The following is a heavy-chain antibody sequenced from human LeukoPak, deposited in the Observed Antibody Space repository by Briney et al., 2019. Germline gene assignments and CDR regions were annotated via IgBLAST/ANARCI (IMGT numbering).Heavy chain of an antibody. D-gene: IGHD2-8*01. CDR1: GYTFTSYG. Sequence: ASVKVSCKASGYTFTSYGISWVRQAPGQGLEWMGWISAYNGNTNYAQKLQGRVTMTTDTSTSTAYMELSRLRSDDTAVCYCARNRIMVYAIAFWMDVWGKGTTVTVSS. CDR3: ARNRIMVYAIAFWMDV. V-gene: IGHV1-18*01. CDR2: ISAYNGNT. J-gene: IGHJ6*04.